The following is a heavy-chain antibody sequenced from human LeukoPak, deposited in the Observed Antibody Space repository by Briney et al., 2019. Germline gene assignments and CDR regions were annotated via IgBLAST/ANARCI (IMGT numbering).Heavy chain of an antibody. J-gene: IGHJ4*02. Sequence: SETLSLTCTVSGGSISPHYWSWIRQPPAKGLEWIGYIYYTGGTNYSPSLKGRVTISVDTSTNQFSLKLSSVTAADTAVYYCARFSGYDDTGHHYLDNWGQGTLVTVSS. CDR3: ARFSGYDDTGHHYLDN. CDR2: IYYTGGT. CDR1: GGSISPHY. D-gene: IGHD3-16*01. V-gene: IGHV4-59*08.